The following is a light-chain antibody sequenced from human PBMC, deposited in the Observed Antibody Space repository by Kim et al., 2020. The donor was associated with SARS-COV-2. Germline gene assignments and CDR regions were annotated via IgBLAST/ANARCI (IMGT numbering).Light chain of an antibody. CDR1: QSVSSSY. V-gene: IGKV3-20*01. Sequence: EIVLTQSPDTLSLSPGERATLSCRASQSVSSSYLAWYQQKPGQAPCLPIYGASSRAAGIPDRFSGSGSGTDFTLTITRLEPEDFAVYYCQQYGSSPYTFGQGTKLEI. J-gene: IGKJ2*01. CDR3: QQYGSSPYT. CDR2: GAS.